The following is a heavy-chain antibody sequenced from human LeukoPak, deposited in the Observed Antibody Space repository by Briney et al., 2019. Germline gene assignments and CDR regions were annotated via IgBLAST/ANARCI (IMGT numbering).Heavy chain of an antibody. V-gene: IGHV4-39*01. D-gene: IGHD3-16*01. CDR3: ARWNLGRNWFDP. CDR2: IYYSGST. Sequence: PSETLSLTCTVSGGSISSSSYYWSWIRQPPGKGLEWIGSIYYSGSTYYNPSLKSRVTISVDTSKNQFSLKLSSVTAADTAVYYCARWNLGRNWFDPWGQGTLVTVSS. CDR1: GGSISSSSYY. J-gene: IGHJ5*02.